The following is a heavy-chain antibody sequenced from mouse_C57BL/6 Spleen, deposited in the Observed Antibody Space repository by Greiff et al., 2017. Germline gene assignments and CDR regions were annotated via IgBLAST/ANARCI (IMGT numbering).Heavy chain of an antibody. V-gene: IGHV1-63*01. J-gene: IGHJ4*01. Sequence: QVQLQQSGAELVRPGTSVKMSCKASGYTFPNYWIGWAKQRPGHGLEWIGDIYPGGCYTKYNEKVKGKATLTADKYSSTAYMQFSSLTSEDSAIYYCARGDPYEYDVGYYAMDYWGQGTSVTVSS. CDR2: IYPGGCYT. CDR3: ARGDPYEYDVGYYAMDY. CDR1: GYTFPNYW. D-gene: IGHD2-4*01.